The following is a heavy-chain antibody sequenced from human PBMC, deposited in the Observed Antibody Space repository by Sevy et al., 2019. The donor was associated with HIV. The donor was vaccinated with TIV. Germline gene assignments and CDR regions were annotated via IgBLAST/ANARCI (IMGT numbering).Heavy chain of an antibody. CDR1: GYSFTSYW. J-gene: IGHJ3*02. V-gene: IGHV5-51*01. Sequence: GEALKISCKGSGYSFTSYWIGWVRQMPGKGLEWMGIIYPGDSDTRYSPSFQGQVTISADKSISTAYLQWSSLKASDTAMYYCARLPTESHDAFDIWGQGTMVTVSS. CDR3: ARLPTESHDAFDI. CDR2: IYPGDSDT.